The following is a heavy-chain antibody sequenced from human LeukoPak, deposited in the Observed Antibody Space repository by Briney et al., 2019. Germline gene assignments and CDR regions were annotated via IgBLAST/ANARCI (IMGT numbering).Heavy chain of an antibody. V-gene: IGHV4-4*07. J-gene: IGHJ3*02. CDR3: AREPMLEYYYDSSGSSDAFDI. CDR1: GGSISSYY. CDR2: IYTSGST. D-gene: IGHD3-22*01. Sequence: SETLSLTCTVSGGSISSYYWSWIRQPAGKGLEWIGRIYTSGSTNYNPSLKSRVTISVDKSKNQFSLKLSSVTAAGTAVYYCAREPMLEYYYDSSGSSDAFDIWGQGTMVTVSS.